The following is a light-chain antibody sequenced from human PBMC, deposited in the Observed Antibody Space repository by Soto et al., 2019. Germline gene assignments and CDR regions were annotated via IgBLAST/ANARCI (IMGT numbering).Light chain of an antibody. J-gene: IGKJ1*01. Sequence: IVMTQSPATLSVSPGERTTLSCRASQSVGSNLAWYQQKPGQAPRLLIYGASTRATGIPARFSGSGSGTEFTLTISSLQSEDFAVYYCQQYNNWSKTFGQGTKVDIK. CDR2: GAS. CDR3: QQYNNWSKT. V-gene: IGKV3-15*01. CDR1: QSVGSN.